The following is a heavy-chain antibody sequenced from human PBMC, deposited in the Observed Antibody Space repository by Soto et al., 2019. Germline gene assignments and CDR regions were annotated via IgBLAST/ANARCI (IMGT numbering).Heavy chain of an antibody. CDR1: GFTFSSYS. V-gene: IGHV3-48*01. CDR2: ISSSSSTI. J-gene: IGHJ4*02. D-gene: IGHD3-3*01. Sequence: GGSLRLSCAASGFTFSSYSMNWVRQAPGKGLEWVSYISSSSSTIYYADSVKGRFTISRDNAKNSLYLQMNSLRAEDTAVYYCARGGDYDFWSGYNYYFDYWGQGTLVTVSS. CDR3: ARGGDYDFWSGYNYYFDY.